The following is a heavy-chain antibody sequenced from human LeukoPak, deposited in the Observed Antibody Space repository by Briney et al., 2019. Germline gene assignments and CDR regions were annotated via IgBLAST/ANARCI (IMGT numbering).Heavy chain of an antibody. CDR1: GYSFTGYY. V-gene: IGHV1-2*02. D-gene: IGHD3-22*01. Sequence: ASVKVSCKASGYSFTGYYMHWVRQAPGQRLEWMGWINPNSGGTNYAQKFQGRVTMTRDTSISTAYMELSRLRSDDTAVYYCARDGSYYYDSNSFDYWGQGTLVTVSS. CDR3: ARDGSYYYDSNSFDY. CDR2: INPNSGGT. J-gene: IGHJ4*02.